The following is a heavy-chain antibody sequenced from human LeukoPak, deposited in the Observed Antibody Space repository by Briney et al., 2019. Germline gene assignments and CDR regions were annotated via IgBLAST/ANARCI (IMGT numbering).Heavy chain of an antibody. D-gene: IGHD3-22*01. V-gene: IGHV3-74*01. CDR2: IKADGSST. CDR1: GFTFSSYW. Sequence: GASLRLSCAASGFTFSSYWMHWVRQAPGKGLVWVSRIKADGSSTTYADSVKGRFTISRDNAKNTVYLQVNSLRAEDTAVYYCANDRGYSFDYWGQGTLVTVSS. J-gene: IGHJ4*02. CDR3: ANDRGYSFDY.